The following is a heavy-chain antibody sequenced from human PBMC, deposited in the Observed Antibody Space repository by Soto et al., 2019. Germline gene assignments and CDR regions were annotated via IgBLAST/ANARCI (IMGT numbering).Heavy chain of an antibody. V-gene: IGHV3-33*01. CDR1: GFTFSSYG. J-gene: IGHJ6*02. CDR2: IWYDGSNK. D-gene: IGHD5-18*01. CDR3: AREIRGYSYGSDYYYYGMDV. Sequence: GGSLRLSCAASGFTFSSYGMHWVRQAPGKGLEWVAVIWYDGSNKYYADSVKGRFTISRDNSKNTLYLQMNSLRAEDTAVYYCAREIRGYSYGSDYYYYGMDVWGQGTTVTVSS.